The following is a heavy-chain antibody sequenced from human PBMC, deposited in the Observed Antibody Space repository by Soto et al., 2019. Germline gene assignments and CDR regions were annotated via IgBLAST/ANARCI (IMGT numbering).Heavy chain of an antibody. CDR3: ATPYYFNH. Sequence: GGSLRLSCAASGFMFSAYTMNWVRQAPGKGLEWLSSISDDSSYIDYADSLRGRSTVSRDNARNSLYLQTDSLGVEDTAVYYCATPYYFNHWGPGTLVTVSS. D-gene: IGHD3-16*01. CDR1: GFMFSAYT. J-gene: IGHJ1*01. V-gene: IGHV3-21*06. CDR2: ISDDSSYI.